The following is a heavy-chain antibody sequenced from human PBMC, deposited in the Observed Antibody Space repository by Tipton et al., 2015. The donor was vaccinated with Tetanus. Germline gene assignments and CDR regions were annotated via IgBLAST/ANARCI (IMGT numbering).Heavy chain of an antibody. Sequence: QLVQSGPEVKKPGASVKVSCKASGYTFSNYGITWVRQAPGQGLEWMGWVSPYNGDTFFAQNVQGRVTMTTDTSTSTAYMELRTLRSDDTAVYYCATFYYGSGSYRGGLRKFDYWGQGTLVTVSS. J-gene: IGHJ4*02. CDR3: ATFYYGSGSYRGGLRKFDY. D-gene: IGHD3-10*01. CDR1: GYTFSNYG. CDR2: VSPYNGDT. V-gene: IGHV1-18*01.